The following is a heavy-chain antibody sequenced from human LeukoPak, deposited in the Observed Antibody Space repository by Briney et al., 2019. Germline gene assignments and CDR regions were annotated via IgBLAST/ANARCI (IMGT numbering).Heavy chain of an antibody. J-gene: IGHJ4*02. CDR1: GYTFTGYY. D-gene: IGHD4-23*01. CDR3: ARPFYGGNSDY. V-gene: IGHV1-2*06. CDR2: INTNSGGT. Sequence: ASVKVSCKASGYTFTGYYMHWVRQAPGQGLEWVGRINTNSGGTNYAQKFQGRVTMTRDTSISTAYMELSRLRSDDTAVYYCARPFYGGNSDYWGQGTLVTVSS.